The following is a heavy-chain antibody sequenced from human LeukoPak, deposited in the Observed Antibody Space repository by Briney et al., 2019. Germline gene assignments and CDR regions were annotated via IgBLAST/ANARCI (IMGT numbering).Heavy chain of an antibody. J-gene: IGHJ4*02. D-gene: IGHD3-22*01. Sequence: PSETLSLTCTVSGGSISSYYWSWIRQPAGKGLEWIGRIYTSGSTNYNPSLKSRVTMSVDTSKNQFSLKLGSVTAADTAVYYCAREAGYYDSSGYYKPLGVDYWGQGTLVTVSS. V-gene: IGHV4-4*07. CDR2: IYTSGST. CDR3: AREAGYYDSSGYYKPLGVDY. CDR1: GGSISSYY.